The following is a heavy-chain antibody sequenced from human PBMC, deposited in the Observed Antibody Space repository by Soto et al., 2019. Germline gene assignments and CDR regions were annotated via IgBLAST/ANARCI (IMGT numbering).Heavy chain of an antibody. CDR2: ISYDGSNK. V-gene: IGHV3-30-3*01. J-gene: IGHJ4*02. D-gene: IGHD3-16*01. Sequence: GGSLRLSCAASGFTFSSYAMHWVRQAPGKGLEWVAVISYDGSNKYYADSVKGRFTISRDNSKNTLYLQMNSLRAEDTAVYCCARDRLFDYWGQGTLVTVSS. CDR3: ARDRLFDY. CDR1: GFTFSSYA.